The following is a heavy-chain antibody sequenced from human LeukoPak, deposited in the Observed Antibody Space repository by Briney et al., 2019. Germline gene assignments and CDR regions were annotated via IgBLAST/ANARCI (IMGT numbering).Heavy chain of an antibody. CDR2: ISGSGDST. CDR3: AKDHPAAALDY. J-gene: IGHJ4*02. V-gene: IGHV3-23*01. D-gene: IGHD6-13*01. CDR1: GFTFSSYG. Sequence: GGTLRLSCAASGFTFSSYGMSWVRQAPGKGLEWVSTISGSGDSTYYADSVKGRFTISRDNSKNTLYLQMNSLRAEDTAVYYCAKDHPAAALDYWGQGTLVTVSS.